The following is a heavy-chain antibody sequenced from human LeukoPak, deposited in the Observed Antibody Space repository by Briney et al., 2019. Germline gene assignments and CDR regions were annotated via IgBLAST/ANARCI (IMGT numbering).Heavy chain of an antibody. CDR3: ARERRMTTVTIGYYYYYGMDV. V-gene: IGHV1-46*01. CDR1: GYTFTSYY. Sequence: GASVKVSCTASGYTFTSYYMHWVRQAPGQGLEWMGIINPSGGSTSYAQKFQGRVTMTRDTSTSTVYMELSSLRSEDTAVYYCARERRMTTVTIGYYYYYGMDVWGQGTTVTVSS. J-gene: IGHJ6*02. CDR2: INPSGGST. D-gene: IGHD4-17*01.